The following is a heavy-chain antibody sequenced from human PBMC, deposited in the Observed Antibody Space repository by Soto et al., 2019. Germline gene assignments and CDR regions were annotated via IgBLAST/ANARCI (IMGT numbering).Heavy chain of an antibody. CDR2: IIPIFGTA. CDR3: ASTDLVYCGGDCYSSIDY. J-gene: IGHJ4*02. Sequence: QVQLVQSGAKVKKPGSSVKVSCKASGGTFSSYAISWVRQAPGQGLEWMGGIIPIFGTANYAQKFQGRVTITADKSTSTAYMELSSLRSEDSAVYYCASTDLVYCGGDCYSSIDYWGQGTLVTVSS. V-gene: IGHV1-69*06. CDR1: GGTFSSYA. D-gene: IGHD2-21*02.